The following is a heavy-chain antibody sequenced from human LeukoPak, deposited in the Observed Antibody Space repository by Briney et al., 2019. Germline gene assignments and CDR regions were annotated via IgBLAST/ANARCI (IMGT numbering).Heavy chain of an antibody. V-gene: IGHV3-7*05. J-gene: IGHJ3*02. CDR2: INQVGSGK. CDR3: AKDIWGTPTGVDGFDI. CDR1: GFTFTTYW. D-gene: IGHD7-27*01. Sequence: GGSLRLSCATAGFTFTTYWMSWVRQAPGKGLEWVANINQVGSGKKYMDSVKGRFTISRDNAKKSVYLQMNSLRAEDTAVYYCAKDIWGTPTGVDGFDIWGQGTMVTVSS.